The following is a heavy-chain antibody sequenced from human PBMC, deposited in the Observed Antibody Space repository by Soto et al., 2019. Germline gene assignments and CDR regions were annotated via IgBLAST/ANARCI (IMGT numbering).Heavy chain of an antibody. CDR2: IIPIFGTA. CDR3: ARAKKMTTEYYYYYYGMDV. J-gene: IGHJ6*02. CDR1: GGTFSSYA. V-gene: IGHV1-69*13. D-gene: IGHD4-4*01. Sequence: SVKVSCKASGGTFSSYAISWVRQAPGQGLEWMGGIIPIFGTANYAQKFQGRVTITADESTSTAYMELSSLRSEDTAVYYCARAKKMTTEYYYYYYGMDVWGQGALVTVSS.